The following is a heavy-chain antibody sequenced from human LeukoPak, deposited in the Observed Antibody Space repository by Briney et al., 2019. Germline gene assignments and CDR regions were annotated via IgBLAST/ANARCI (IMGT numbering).Heavy chain of an antibody. J-gene: IGHJ4*02. CDR3: TTREDSSGWYGLDY. CDR2: IKSKTDGGTT. V-gene: IGHV3-15*01. CDR1: GFTFSNAW. Sequence: GGSLRLSCAASGFTFSNAWMSWVRQAPGKGLEWVGRIKSKTDGGTTDYAAPVKGRFTISRDDSKNTLYLQMNSLKTEDTAVYYCTTREDSSGWYGLDYWGQATLVTVSS. D-gene: IGHD6-19*01.